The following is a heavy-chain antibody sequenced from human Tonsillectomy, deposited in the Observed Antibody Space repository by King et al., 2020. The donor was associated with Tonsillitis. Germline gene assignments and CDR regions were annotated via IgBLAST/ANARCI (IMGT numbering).Heavy chain of an antibody. Sequence: VQLVESGGGLVQPGGSLRLSCSASGFTFSSYAMHWVRQAPRKGLEYVSAISSNGGSTYCADSVKGRFTISRDNSKSTLYLQMSSLRPEDTAVYYCVKEVYLYSYGHPYFDHWGQGTLVTVSS. CDR2: ISSNGGST. J-gene: IGHJ4*02. V-gene: IGHV3-64D*06. CDR1: GFTFSSYA. CDR3: VKEVYLYSYGHPYFDH. D-gene: IGHD5-18*01.